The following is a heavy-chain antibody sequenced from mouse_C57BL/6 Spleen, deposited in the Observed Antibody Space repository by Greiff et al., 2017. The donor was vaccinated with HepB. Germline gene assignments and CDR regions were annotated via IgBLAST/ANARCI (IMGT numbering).Heavy chain of an antibody. Sequence: VQLQQSGAELVRPGASVKLSCKASGYTFSDYYINWVKQRPGQGLEWFARIYPGSGNTYYNEKFKGKATLTAEKSSSTAYMQPSILTSEDSAVYCCARVDYENYAMDYWGQGTSVTVSS. D-gene: IGHD2-3*01. J-gene: IGHJ4*01. CDR3: ARVDYENYAMDY. CDR2: IYPGSGNT. CDR1: GYTFSDYY. V-gene: IGHV1-76*01.